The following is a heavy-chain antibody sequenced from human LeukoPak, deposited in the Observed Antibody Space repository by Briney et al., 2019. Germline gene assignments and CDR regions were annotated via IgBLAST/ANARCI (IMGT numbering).Heavy chain of an antibody. CDR3: ARAYYDILTGDERYYFDY. V-gene: IGHV1-46*01. CDR2: INPSGGST. D-gene: IGHD3-9*01. CDR1: GGTFSSYA. J-gene: IGHJ4*02. Sequence: ASVKVSCKASGGTFSSYAISWVRQAPGQGLEWMGIINPSGGSTSYAQKFQGRVTMTRDTSTSTVYMELSSLRSEDTAVYYCARAYYDILTGDERYYFDYWGQGTLVTVSS.